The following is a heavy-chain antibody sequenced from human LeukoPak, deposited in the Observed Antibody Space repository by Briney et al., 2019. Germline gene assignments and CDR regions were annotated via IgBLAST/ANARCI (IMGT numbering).Heavy chain of an antibody. CDR1: GFTFSDYY. J-gene: IGHJ4*02. Sequence: GESLRLSCAASGFTFSDYYMSWIRQAPGKGLEWVSYISGSGNTIYYADSVKGRFTISRDNAKSSLYLQMSSLRAEDTAVYYCASDPARDYYDSSGYFRWIDYWGQGTLVTVSS. CDR3: ASDPARDYYDSSGYFRWIDY. V-gene: IGHV3-11*01. CDR2: ISGSGNTI. D-gene: IGHD3-22*01.